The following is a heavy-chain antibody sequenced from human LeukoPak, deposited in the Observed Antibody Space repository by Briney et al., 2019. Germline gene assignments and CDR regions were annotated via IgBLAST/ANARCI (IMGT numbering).Heavy chain of an antibody. CDR2: ISSSGSTI. J-gene: IGHJ4*02. V-gene: IGHV3-11*04. D-gene: IGHD2-2*01. CDR3: AREKAEYCSSTSCLIDH. CDR1: GFTVSSNY. Sequence: PGGSLRLSCAASGFTVSSNYMSWVRQAPGKGLEWVSYISSSGSTIYYADSVRRRFTISRDNATNSLYLQMKSPRAEDTAVYYCAREKAEYCSSTSCLIDHWGQGTLVTVSS.